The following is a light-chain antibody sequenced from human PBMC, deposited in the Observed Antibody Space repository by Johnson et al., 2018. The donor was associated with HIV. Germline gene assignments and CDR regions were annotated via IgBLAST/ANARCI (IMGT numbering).Light chain of an antibody. CDR1: SSNIGNNY. CDR3: GTWDSSLSASYV. Sequence: QSVLTQPPSVSAAPGQKVTISCSGSSSNIGNNYVSWYQQLPGTAPKLLIYDNNKRPSGIPDRFSGSKSGTSATLGITGLQTGDEAHYYCGTWDSSLSASYVLGTGTKVTVL. V-gene: IGLV1-51*01. CDR2: DNN. J-gene: IGLJ1*01.